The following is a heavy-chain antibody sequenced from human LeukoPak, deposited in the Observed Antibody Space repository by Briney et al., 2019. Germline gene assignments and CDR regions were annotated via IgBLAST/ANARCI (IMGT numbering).Heavy chain of an antibody. Sequence: SETLSLTCTVSGGSISSYYWSWIRQPPGKGLEWIGYIYYSGSTNYNPSLKSRVTISVDTSKDQFSLRLSSVTAADTAVYYCARVTGYVMEDYFDYWGQGTLVTVSS. CDR3: ARVTGYVMEDYFDY. D-gene: IGHD6-13*01. CDR1: GGSISSYY. J-gene: IGHJ4*02. CDR2: IYYSGST. V-gene: IGHV4-59*01.